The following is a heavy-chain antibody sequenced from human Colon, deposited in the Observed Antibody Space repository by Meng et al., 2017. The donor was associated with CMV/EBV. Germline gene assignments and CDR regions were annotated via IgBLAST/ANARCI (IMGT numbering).Heavy chain of an antibody. J-gene: IGHJ1*01. CDR2: IGSGGSVV. CDR1: GFVFRDFY. V-gene: IGHV3-11*01. CDR3: ARAEPMGHYDTSGYYLTN. D-gene: IGHD3-22*01. Sequence: GESLKIPCEASGFVFRDFYMSWIRQAPGKGLEWVSDIGSGGSVVYYADSVQGRFTISRDNARNSVHLQMNSLRPEDSAVYYCARAEPMGHYDTSGYYLTNWGQGALVTVSS.